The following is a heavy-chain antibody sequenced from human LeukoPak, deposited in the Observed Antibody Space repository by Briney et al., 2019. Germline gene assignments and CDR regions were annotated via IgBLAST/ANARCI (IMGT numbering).Heavy chain of an antibody. CDR2: INPNSGGT. Sequence: ASVKVSCKASGYTFTGYYMHWVRQAPGQGLEWMGWINPNSGGTNYAQKFQGRVTMTRDTSISTAYMELSRLRSDDTAVYYCARDRGYSGSPVDYWGQGTLVTVSS. CDR1: GYTFTGYY. V-gene: IGHV1-2*02. D-gene: IGHD6-13*01. CDR3: ARDRGYSGSPVDY. J-gene: IGHJ4*02.